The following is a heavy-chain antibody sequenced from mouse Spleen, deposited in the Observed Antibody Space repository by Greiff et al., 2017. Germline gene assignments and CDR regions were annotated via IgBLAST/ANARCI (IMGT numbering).Heavy chain of an antibody. CDR2: IHPNSGST. J-gene: IGHJ4*01. CDR1: GYTFTSYW. V-gene: IGHV1-64*01. Sequence: QVQLQQPGAELVKPGASVKLSCKASGYTFTSYWMHWVKQRPGQGLEWIGMIHPNSGSTNYNEKFKSKATLTVDKSSSTAYMQLSSLTSEDSAVYYCAREGGIYYDYDDAMDYWGQGTSVTVSS. CDR3: AREGGIYYDYDDAMDY. D-gene: IGHD2-4*01.